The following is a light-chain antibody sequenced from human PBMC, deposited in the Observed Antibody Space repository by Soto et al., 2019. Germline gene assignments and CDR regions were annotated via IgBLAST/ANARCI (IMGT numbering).Light chain of an antibody. CDR3: QQYNNWPPWT. CDR1: QFVSSR. J-gene: IGKJ1*01. Sequence: DIVVTQSPATLSASPGERVTLSCRASQFVSSRLAWCQQRPGQVPRLLIFGASSRATGIPARFSGSGSETEVTLTISSRQSDDFAVYYCQQYNNWPPWTFGQGTKVDIK. CDR2: GAS. V-gene: IGKV3-15*01.